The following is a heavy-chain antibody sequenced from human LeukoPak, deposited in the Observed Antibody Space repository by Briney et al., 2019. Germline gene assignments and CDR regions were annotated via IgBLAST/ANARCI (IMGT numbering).Heavy chain of an antibody. CDR3: AYSGSYGHLGY. CDR2: IYSSVST. CDR1: GGSISSNAYY. D-gene: IGHD1-26*01. V-gene: IGHV4-39*01. Sequence: PSETLSFTCTVSGGSISSNAYYWAWIRQPPGKGLEWIGSIYSSVSTYYNPSLKSRVTISVDTSKNQFSLRLSSVTAADTALYYCAYSGSYGHLGYWGQGIPVTVSS. J-gene: IGHJ4*02.